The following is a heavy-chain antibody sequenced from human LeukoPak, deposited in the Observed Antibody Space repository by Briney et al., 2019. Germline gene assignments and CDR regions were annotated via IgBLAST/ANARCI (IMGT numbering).Heavy chain of an antibody. V-gene: IGHV1-2*04. CDR1: GYTFTGYY. CDR2: INPNSGGT. Sequence: GASVKVSCKASGYTFTGYYMHWVRQAPGQGLEWMGWINPNSGGTNYAQKFQGWVTMTRDTSISTAYMELSRPRSDDTAVYYCARARVSLYYFDYWGQGTLVTVSS. J-gene: IGHJ4*02. CDR3: ARARVSLYYFDY.